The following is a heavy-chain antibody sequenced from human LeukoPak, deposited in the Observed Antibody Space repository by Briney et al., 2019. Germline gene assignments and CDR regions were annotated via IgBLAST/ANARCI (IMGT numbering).Heavy chain of an antibody. CDR3: ARSRVGATRGHFDY. V-gene: IGHV3-66*01. CDR2: IYSGGST. J-gene: IGHJ4*02. Sequence: PGGSLRLSCAASGFTVSSNFMSWVRPAPGKGLEWVSVIYSGGSTYYADSVKGRFTNSRDNSKNTLYLQMNNLRAEDTAVYYCARSRVGATRGHFDYWGQGTLVTVSS. D-gene: IGHD1-26*01. CDR1: GFTVSSNF.